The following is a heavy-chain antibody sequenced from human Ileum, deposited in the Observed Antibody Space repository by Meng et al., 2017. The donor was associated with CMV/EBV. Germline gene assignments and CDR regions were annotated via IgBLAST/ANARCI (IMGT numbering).Heavy chain of an antibody. CDR2: ISGSGGST. V-gene: IGHV3-23*01. CDR1: GFTFSSYA. J-gene: IGHJ4*02. D-gene: IGHD3-22*01. CDR3: VGEWFSYYVDY. Sequence: GGSLRPSCAASGFTFSSYAMSWVRQAPGKGLEWVSAISGSGGSTYYADSVKGRFTISRDNSKNTLYLQMNSLRAEDTAVYYCVGEWFSYYVDYWGQGTLVTVSS.